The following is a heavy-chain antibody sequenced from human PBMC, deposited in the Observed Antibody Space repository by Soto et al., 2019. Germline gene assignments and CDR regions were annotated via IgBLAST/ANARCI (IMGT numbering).Heavy chain of an antibody. D-gene: IGHD2-2*02. CDR1: GYTFTSEA. CDR2: SGGGNENT. V-gene: IGHV1-58*01. Sequence: SVKVSCKASGYTFTSEAVQWVRQARGQRLEGGGWSGGGNENTNYAQKFQERVTITRDMSTSTAYMERSSLRSEDTAVYYCAAELYCNGSGFYKGAAAAHGPGVRGAVGTVAS. J-gene: IGHJ5*02. CDR3: AAELYCNGSGFYKGAAAAHGP.